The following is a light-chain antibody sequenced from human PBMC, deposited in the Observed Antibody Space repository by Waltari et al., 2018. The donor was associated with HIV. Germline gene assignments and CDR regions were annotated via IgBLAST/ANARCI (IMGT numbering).Light chain of an antibody. CDR1: LSALGAYNY. CDR3: SSYAGSSIYVI. Sequence: QSALTQPRSLSGSPGQSIPISCSGPLSALGAYNYVSWYQQHPGKAPKLIVFDVNERPSGVPDRFSGSKSGNTASLTIAGLQAEDEADYYCSSYAGSSIYVIFGGGTKLTVL. CDR2: DVN. V-gene: IGLV2-11*01. J-gene: IGLJ2*01.